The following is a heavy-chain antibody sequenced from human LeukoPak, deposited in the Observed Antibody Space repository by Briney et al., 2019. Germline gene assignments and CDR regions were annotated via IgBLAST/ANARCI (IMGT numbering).Heavy chain of an antibody. CDR1: GLTFSNYA. D-gene: IGHD5-18*01. Sequence: PGGSLRLSCAASGLTFSNYAMSWVRQAPGKGLEWVSTFSGSGGSTYYADSVKGRFTISRDNPKNMLYLQMNSLRAEDAAVYYCAKGRGYSYGSDAFDIWGQGTMVTVSS. V-gene: IGHV3-23*01. J-gene: IGHJ3*02. CDR3: AKGRGYSYGSDAFDI. CDR2: FSGSGGST.